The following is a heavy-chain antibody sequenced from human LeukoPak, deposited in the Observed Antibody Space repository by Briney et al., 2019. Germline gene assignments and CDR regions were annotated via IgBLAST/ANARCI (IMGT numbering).Heavy chain of an antibody. V-gene: IGHV4-59*01. D-gene: IGHD3-9*01. CDR2: IYYSGST. Sequence: SETLSLTCTVSGGSFSTYYWSWLRQPPGKGLEWVAYIYYSGSTNYNPSLQSRVTISVDTSKNQFSLRLSSVTAADTAVYYCARAVGSFDWLPLFDYWGQGTLVTVSS. J-gene: IGHJ4*02. CDR3: ARAVGSFDWLPLFDY. CDR1: GGSFSTYY.